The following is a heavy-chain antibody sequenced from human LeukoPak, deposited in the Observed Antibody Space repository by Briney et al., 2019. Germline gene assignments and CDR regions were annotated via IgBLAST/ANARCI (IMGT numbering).Heavy chain of an antibody. D-gene: IGHD2/OR15-2a*01. CDR2: ISGSGNGGSI. CDR3: VKDFGRVRGTPDS. J-gene: IGHJ4*02. Sequence: GGSLRLSCSASGFVFSIYTMYWVRQAPGKGPEYVSTISGSGNGGSIYYADSVKGRFTISRDDSKSIVYLQMNGLRSEDTAVYYCVKDFGRVRGTPDSWGQGALVTVSS. CDR1: GFVFSIYT. V-gene: IGHV3-64D*06.